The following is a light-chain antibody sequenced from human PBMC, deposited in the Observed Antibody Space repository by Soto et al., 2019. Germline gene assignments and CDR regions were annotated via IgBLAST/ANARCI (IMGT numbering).Light chain of an antibody. V-gene: IGLV2-14*04. CDR1: NF. Sequence: NFVSWYQQHPGKAPKLMIYDVSNRPSGVSNRFSGSKSGNTASLNISGLQAEDEADYYCSSYTSSSIPYVFGIGTKVTVL. J-gene: IGLJ1*01. CDR2: DVS. CDR3: SSYTSSSIPYV.